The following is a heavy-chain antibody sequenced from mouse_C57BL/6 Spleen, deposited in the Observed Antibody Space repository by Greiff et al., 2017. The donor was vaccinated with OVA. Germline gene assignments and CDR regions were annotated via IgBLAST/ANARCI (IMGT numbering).Heavy chain of an antibody. V-gene: IGHV6-3*01. CDR2: IRLKSDNYAT. CDR1: GFTFSNYW. CDR3: TDGPWFAY. J-gene: IGHJ3*01. Sequence: EVKVEESGGGLVQPGGSMKLSCVASGFTFSNYWMNWVRQSPEKGLEWVAQIRLKSDNYATHYAESVKGRFTISRDDSKSSVYLQMNNLRAEDTGIYYCTDGPWFAYWGQGTLVTVSA. D-gene: IGHD3-1*01.